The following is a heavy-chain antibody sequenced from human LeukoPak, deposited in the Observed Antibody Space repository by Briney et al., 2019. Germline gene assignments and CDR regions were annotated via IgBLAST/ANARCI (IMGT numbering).Heavy chain of an antibody. CDR1: GFTFSAYW. V-gene: IGHV3-74*01. J-gene: IGHJ1*01. Sequence: GGSLRLSCAASGFTFSAYWMHWVRQAPGEGLVWVSRTNTDGRTTTYADSVKGRFTISRDNATNTVSLQMNSLRAEDTGVYYCARAPSEIGGYYPEYFRQWGQGSLVTVSS. CDR3: ARAPSEIGGYYPEYFRQ. CDR2: TNTDGRTT. D-gene: IGHD3-22*01.